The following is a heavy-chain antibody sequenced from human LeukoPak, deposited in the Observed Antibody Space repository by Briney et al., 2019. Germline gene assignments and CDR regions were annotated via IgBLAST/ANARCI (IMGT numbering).Heavy chain of an antibody. D-gene: IGHD1-14*01. CDR3: ARDSFETDIDY. Sequence: PGGSLRLSCAVSGFTFSTYWMSWVRQAPGKGLEWVRNIKEDGSEKYYVDSMKGRFTISRDNAKNPLYLQMNSLRVEDTAVYYCARDSFETDIDYWGQGTLVTVSS. J-gene: IGHJ4*02. CDR2: IKEDGSEK. CDR1: GFTFSTYW. V-gene: IGHV3-7*01.